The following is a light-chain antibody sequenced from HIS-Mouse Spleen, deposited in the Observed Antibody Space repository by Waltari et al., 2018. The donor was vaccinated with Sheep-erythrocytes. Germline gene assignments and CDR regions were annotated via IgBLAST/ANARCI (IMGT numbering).Light chain of an antibody. Sequence: QSALTQPPSASGSPGQSVTISCTGTSSDVGGYNYVSWYQQHPGKAPKLMIYDVSKRPSGVPDRFSGSNSGNTASLTISGLQAEDEADYYCCSYAGSYNHVFATGTKVTVL. J-gene: IGLJ1*01. CDR1: SSDVGGYNY. V-gene: IGLV2-11*01. CDR3: CSYAGSYNHV. CDR2: DVS.